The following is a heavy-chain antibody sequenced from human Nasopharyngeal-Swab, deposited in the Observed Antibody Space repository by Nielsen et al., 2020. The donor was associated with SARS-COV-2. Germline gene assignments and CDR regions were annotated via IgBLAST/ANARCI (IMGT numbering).Heavy chain of an antibody. V-gene: IGHV3-48*04. CDR2: ISSTSLTM. CDR1: GFTFNNYN. J-gene: IGHJ4*02. D-gene: IGHD3-22*01. Sequence: GESLKISCAASGFTFNNYNFNWVRQAPGKGLEWVSSISSTSLTMYYADSVKGRFTISRDNAQNSLYLQMSSLRVEDTAVYYCARFYDNSGYLDYWGQGTVVTVSS. CDR3: ARFYDNSGYLDY.